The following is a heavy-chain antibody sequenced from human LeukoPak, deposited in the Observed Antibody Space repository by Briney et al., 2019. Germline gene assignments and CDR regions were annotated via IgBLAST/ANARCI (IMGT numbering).Heavy chain of an antibody. D-gene: IGHD3-22*01. CDR1: GGSFSGYY. Sequence: SETLSLTCAVYGGSFSGYYWSWVRQPPGKGLEWVGEINHSGNTNYNPSLRSRVTISVDTSKNQFSLKLSSVTAADTAVYYCARGSTYYESSGQVPFDYWGQGTLVTVSS. V-gene: IGHV4-34*01. J-gene: IGHJ4*02. CDR3: ARGSTYYESSGQVPFDY. CDR2: INHSGNT.